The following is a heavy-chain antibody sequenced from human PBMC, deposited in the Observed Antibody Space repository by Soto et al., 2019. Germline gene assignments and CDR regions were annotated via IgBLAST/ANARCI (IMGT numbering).Heavy chain of an antibody. CDR1: GFTFSDHF. J-gene: IGHJ2*01. D-gene: IGHD4-4*01. CDR3: ARRSSNNWFFDL. CDR2: SRNEAYSYTT. Sequence: PGGSLRLSCTASGFTFSDHFMDWVRQAPGKGLEWIGISRNEAYSYTTESAASVKGRFIFSRDDSTKSLYLRMNSLKTEDTAVYYCARRSSNNWFFDLWGRGTRVTVSS. V-gene: IGHV3-72*01.